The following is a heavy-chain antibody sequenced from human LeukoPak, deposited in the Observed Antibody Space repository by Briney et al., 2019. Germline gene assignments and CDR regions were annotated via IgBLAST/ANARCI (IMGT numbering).Heavy chain of an antibody. Sequence: PGGSLRLSCAASGFTFSSYGMHWARQAPGKGLEWVAFIRYDGSNKYYADSVKGRFTISRDNSKNTLYLQMNSLRAEDTAVYYCAKDLVEGIAVAGTLYYYYYYMDVWSKGTTVTVSS. J-gene: IGHJ6*03. CDR3: AKDLVEGIAVAGTLYYYYYYMDV. CDR2: IRYDGSNK. CDR1: GFTFSSYG. V-gene: IGHV3-30*02. D-gene: IGHD6-19*01.